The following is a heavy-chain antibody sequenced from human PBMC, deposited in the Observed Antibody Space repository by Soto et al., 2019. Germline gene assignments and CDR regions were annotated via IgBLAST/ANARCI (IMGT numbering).Heavy chain of an antibody. D-gene: IGHD6-25*01. Sequence: PSETLSLTCAVSGDSIRTYYWSWIRQPPGKGLEWIAYFYYSGSTIYNPSLESRVSISVDTSKHQFSLEVTSVTAADTAIYYCARHQPLSAAGTFDHWGLGTLVTVSS. CDR1: GDSIRTYY. J-gene: IGHJ4*02. CDR2: FYYSGST. V-gene: IGHV4-59*08. CDR3: ARHQPLSAAGTFDH.